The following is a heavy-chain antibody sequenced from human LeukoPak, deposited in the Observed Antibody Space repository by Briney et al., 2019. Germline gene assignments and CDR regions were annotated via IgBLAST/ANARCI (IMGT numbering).Heavy chain of an antibody. CDR1: GDSISSGGNY. J-gene: IGHJ4*02. Sequence: PSQTLSLTCTVSGDSISSGGNYWSWLRQHPGKGLEWIGYIYYSGSTYYNSSLKSRLTISVDTSKNQFSLKLSSVTAADTAVYYCARWGNSGYASGYFDYWGQGTLVTVSS. D-gene: IGHD5-12*01. V-gene: IGHV4-31*03. CDR3: ARWGNSGYASGYFDY. CDR2: IYYSGST.